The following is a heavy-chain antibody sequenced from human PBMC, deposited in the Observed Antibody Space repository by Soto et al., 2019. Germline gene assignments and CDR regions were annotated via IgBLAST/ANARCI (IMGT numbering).Heavy chain of an antibody. Sequence: EVQLVESGGGLVQPGGSRKLSCAASGFTFSGSAMHWVRQASGKGLEWVGRIRSKANSYATAYAASVKGRFTISRDDSKNTAYLQMNSLKTEDTAVYYCTVDLVGGDYWGQGTLVTVSS. D-gene: IGHD2-15*01. J-gene: IGHJ4*02. V-gene: IGHV3-73*01. CDR3: TVDLVGGDY. CDR2: IRSKANSYAT. CDR1: GFTFSGSA.